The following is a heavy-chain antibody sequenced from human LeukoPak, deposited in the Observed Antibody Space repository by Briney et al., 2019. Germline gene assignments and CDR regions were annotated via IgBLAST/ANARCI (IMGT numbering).Heavy chain of an antibody. CDR2: ISGSGDNI. J-gene: IGHJ5*02. CDR3: ARDGRWGSGWYARDNWFDP. Sequence: GGSLRLSCAASGFTFRKYAMSWVRQAPGKGLEWVSAISGSGDNIYYADSVKGRFTLSRDNSKNTLYLQISSLKAEDTAVYYCARDGRWGSGWYARDNWFDPWGQGTLVTVSS. D-gene: IGHD6-19*01. CDR1: GFTFRKYA. V-gene: IGHV3-23*01.